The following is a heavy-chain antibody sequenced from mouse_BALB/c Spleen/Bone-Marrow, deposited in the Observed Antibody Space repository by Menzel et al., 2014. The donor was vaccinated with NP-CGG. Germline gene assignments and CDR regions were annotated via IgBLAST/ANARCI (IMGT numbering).Heavy chain of an antibody. J-gene: IGHJ2*01. V-gene: IGHV1-69*01. Sequence: QGQLEESGAGLVMAGASVKMSWKGSGYTFTDYWMHWVKQRPGQGLEWIGAIDTSDSYTSYNQKFKGKATLTVDESSTTAYMQLSNLTSEASAVYYCARTGYDYYFDYWGQGTTPTVSS. CDR3: ARTGYDYYFDY. D-gene: IGHD3-1*01. CDR2: IDTSDSYT. CDR1: GYTFTDYW.